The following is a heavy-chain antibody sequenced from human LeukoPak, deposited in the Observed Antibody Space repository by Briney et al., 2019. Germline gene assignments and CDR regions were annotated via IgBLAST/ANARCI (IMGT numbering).Heavy chain of an antibody. Sequence: SETLSLTCAVYGGSFSGYYWSWIRQPPGKGLEWIGEINHSGSTDYNPSLKSRVTISVDKSKNQFSLKLSSVTAADTAVYYCARDDGYSGAFDIWGQGTMVTVSS. CDR3: ARDDGYSGAFDI. V-gene: IGHV4-34*01. D-gene: IGHD5-18*01. J-gene: IGHJ3*02. CDR1: GGSFSGYY. CDR2: INHSGST.